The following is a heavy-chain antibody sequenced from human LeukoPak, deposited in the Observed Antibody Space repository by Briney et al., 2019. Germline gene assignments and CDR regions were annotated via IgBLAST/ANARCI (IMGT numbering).Heavy chain of an antibody. CDR1: GFTFNKYA. V-gene: IGHV3-23*01. CDR2: ITASGNST. Sequence: GGSLRLSCASSGFTFNKYAMTWVRRAPGKGVEWVSFITASGNSTYCAASVKGRFTISRDNSKTTLYLQMSSLRAEDTAVYYCARDYPTSGIVTIFDYWGQGSLVTVSS. J-gene: IGHJ4*02. D-gene: IGHD1-1*01. CDR3: ARDYPTSGIVTIFDY.